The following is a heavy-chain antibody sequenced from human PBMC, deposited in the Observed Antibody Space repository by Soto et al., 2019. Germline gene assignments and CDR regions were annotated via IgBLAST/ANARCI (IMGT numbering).Heavy chain of an antibody. CDR2: IIPIFGTA. CDR1: GGTFSSYA. CDR3: ARDQGYGWNYFDY. D-gene: IGHD5-18*01. V-gene: IGHV1-69*13. Sequence: SVKVSCKASGGTFSSYAISWVRQAPGQGLEWMGGIIPIFGTANYAQKFQGRVTITADESTSTAYMGLSSLRSEDTAVYYCARDQGYGWNYFDYWGQGTLVTVSS. J-gene: IGHJ4*02.